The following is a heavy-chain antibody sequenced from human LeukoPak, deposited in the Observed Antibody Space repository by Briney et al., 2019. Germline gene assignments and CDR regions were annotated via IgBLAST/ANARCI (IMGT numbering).Heavy chain of an antibody. CDR1: GYTFTSYG. CDR3: ARSTSGYEPFDY. J-gene: IGHJ4*02. D-gene: IGHD5-12*01. Sequence: ASVKVSCKASGYTFTSYGITWVRQAPGQGLEWMGWISAYNGNTDYAQKLQDRVTMTTDTSTSTAYMELWSLRSDDTAVYYCARSTSGYEPFDYWGQGTLVTVSS. V-gene: IGHV1-18*01. CDR2: ISAYNGNT.